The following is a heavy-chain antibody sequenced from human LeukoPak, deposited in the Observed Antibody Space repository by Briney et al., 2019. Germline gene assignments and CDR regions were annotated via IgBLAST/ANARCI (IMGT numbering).Heavy chain of an antibody. CDR2: ISGSGGST. CDR1: GFTFDDYA. V-gene: IGHV3-23*01. Sequence: GGSLRLSCAASGFTFDDYAMHWVRQAPGKGLDWVSGISGSGGSTYYADSVKGRFTISRDNSRNTLYLQMNSLRAEDTAVYFCAKDLGSGKPYYFDYWGQGTLVTVSS. D-gene: IGHD6-19*01. CDR3: AKDLGSGKPYYFDY. J-gene: IGHJ4*02.